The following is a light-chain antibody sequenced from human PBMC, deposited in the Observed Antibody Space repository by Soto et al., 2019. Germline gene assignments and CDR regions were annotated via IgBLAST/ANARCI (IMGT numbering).Light chain of an antibody. J-gene: IGLJ2*01. Sequence: QLVLTQSPSVSASLGASVKLTCTLSRGHSSNAIAWHQQQPEKGPRYLMKLNSDGSHNKGDGIPDRFSGSSSGAERYLTISSLQSEDEADYYCQTWGTGMVFGGGTKLTVL. CDR1: RGHSSNA. CDR2: LNSDGSH. V-gene: IGLV4-69*01. CDR3: QTWGTGMV.